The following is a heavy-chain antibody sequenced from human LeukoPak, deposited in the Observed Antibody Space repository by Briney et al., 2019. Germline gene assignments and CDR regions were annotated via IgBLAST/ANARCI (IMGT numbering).Heavy chain of an antibody. CDR2: ISSNGGST. V-gene: IGHV3-64D*09. Sequence: GSLRLSCSASGFTSSSYAMHWVRQAPGKGLEYVSAISSNGGSTYYADSVKGRFTISRDNSKNTLYLQMSSLRAEDTAVYYCARAPSGWSDYWYFDLWGRGTLVTVSS. CDR3: ARAPSGWSDYWYFDL. D-gene: IGHD6-19*01. CDR1: GFTSSSYA. J-gene: IGHJ2*01.